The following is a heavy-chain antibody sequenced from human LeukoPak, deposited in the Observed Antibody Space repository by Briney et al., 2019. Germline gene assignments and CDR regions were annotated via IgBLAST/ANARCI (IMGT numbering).Heavy chain of an antibody. V-gene: IGHV4-4*07. CDR3: VWGYYFAY. CDR2: IYTSGST. Sequence: PSETLSLTCTVSGDSISSYYWSWLRQPAGKGLEWIGRIYTSGSTNYNPSLKSRVTMSVDTSKNQFSLKLSSVTAADTAVYFCVWGYYFAYWGPGTLVTVSS. J-gene: IGHJ4*02. D-gene: IGHD3-16*01. CDR1: GDSISSYY.